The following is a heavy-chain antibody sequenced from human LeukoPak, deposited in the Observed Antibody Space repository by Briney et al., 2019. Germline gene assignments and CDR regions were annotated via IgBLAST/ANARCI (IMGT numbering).Heavy chain of an antibody. CDR3: AHRSITLVRGVIITGYFDY. J-gene: IGHJ4*02. CDR1: GFSLSTSGVG. V-gene: IGHV2-5*01. CDR2: IYWNDDK. Sequence: SGPTLVKTTQTLTLTCTFSGFSLSTSGVGVGWIRQPPGKALEWLALIYWNDDKRYSPSLKSRLTITKDTSKNQVVLTMTNMDPVDTATYYCAHRSITLVRGVIITGYFDYWGQGTLVTVSS. D-gene: IGHD3-10*01.